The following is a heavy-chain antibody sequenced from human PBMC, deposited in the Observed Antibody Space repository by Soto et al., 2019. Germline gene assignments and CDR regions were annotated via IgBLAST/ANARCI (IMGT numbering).Heavy chain of an antibody. V-gene: IGHV4-34*01. CDR3: ARGLAVAGKGDYMDV. J-gene: IGHJ6*03. Sequence: SETLSLTCAVYGGSFSGYYWSWIRQPPGKGLEWIGEINHSGSTNYNPSLKSRVTISVDTSKNQFSLKLSSVTAADTAVYYCARGLAVAGKGDYMDVWGKGTTVTVSS. CDR1: GGSFSGYY. D-gene: IGHD6-19*01. CDR2: INHSGST.